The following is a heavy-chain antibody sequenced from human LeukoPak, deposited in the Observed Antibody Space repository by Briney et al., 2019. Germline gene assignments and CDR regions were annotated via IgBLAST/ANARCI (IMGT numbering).Heavy chain of an antibody. CDR1: GFTFSSYG. D-gene: IGHD3-22*01. Sequence: GGSLRLSRAASGFTFSSYGMHWVRQAPGKGLEWVAVISYDGSNKYYADSVKGRFTISRDNSKNTLYLQMNSLRAEDTAVYYCARDPDSSGFDYWGQGTLVTVSS. CDR2: ISYDGSNK. CDR3: ARDPDSSGFDY. J-gene: IGHJ4*02. V-gene: IGHV3-30*03.